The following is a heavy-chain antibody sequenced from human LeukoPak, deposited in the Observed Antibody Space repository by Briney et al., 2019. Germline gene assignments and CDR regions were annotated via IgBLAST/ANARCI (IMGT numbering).Heavy chain of an antibody. CDR1: GYSFTAFY. V-gene: IGHV1-2*02. J-gene: IGHJ4*02. Sequence: GASVKVSCKASGYSFTAFYIHWVRQAPGQGLEWMGWIHPRSGETNYAYKFRGRVTMTRDTSISTTYMDLGSLGSDDTDVYYCARDGEYGTGSYYRGCFDYWGQGTLVTVSS. D-gene: IGHD3-10*01. CDR3: ARDGEYGTGSYYRGCFDY. CDR2: IHPRSGET.